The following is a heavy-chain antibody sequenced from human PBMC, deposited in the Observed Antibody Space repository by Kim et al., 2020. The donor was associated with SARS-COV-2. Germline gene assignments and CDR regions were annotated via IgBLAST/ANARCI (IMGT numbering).Heavy chain of an antibody. CDR3: AINIDQQPLNWFDP. CDR1: GGSISPYNYY. J-gene: IGHJ5*02. D-gene: IGHD5-18*01. V-gene: IGHV4-39*07. Sequence: SETLSLTCSVSGGSISPYNYYVGWIRQPPGQGLEWLATITYSGNTFYSPSLKSRVTLEVDTSNIQFFLSLSSVTAADTAMYYCAINIDQQPLNWFDPWGQGTLVTVSS. CDR2: ITYSGNT.